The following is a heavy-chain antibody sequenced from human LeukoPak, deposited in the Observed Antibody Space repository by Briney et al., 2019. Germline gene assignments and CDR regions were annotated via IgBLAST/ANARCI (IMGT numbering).Heavy chain of an antibody. CDR1: GFIFYDYA. J-gene: IGHJ6*02. V-gene: IGHV3-48*03. D-gene: IGHD1-26*01. CDR3: ARDSSFLSGSSYYYYGMDV. CDR2: ISSSGSTI. Sequence: GSLRLSFAASGFIFYDYAMSWVRQAPGKGLEWVSYISSSGSTIYYADSVKGRFTISRDNAKNSLYLQMNSLRAEDTAVYYCARDSSFLSGSSYYYYGMDVWGQGTTVTVSS.